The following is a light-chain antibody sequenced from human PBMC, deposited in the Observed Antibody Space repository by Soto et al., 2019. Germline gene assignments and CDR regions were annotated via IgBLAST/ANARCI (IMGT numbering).Light chain of an antibody. Sequence: QSVLTQSPSVSAAPRQQVTISCSGSSSNIGNNYVSWYQQVPGTAPKLLIYDNNKRPSGIPDRFSGSKSGTSGTLDITGLQTGDEADYYCATWDGSLPGEVFGGGTQLTVL. V-gene: IGLV1-51*01. J-gene: IGLJ2*01. CDR2: DNN. CDR3: ATWDGSLPGEV. CDR1: SSNIGNNY.